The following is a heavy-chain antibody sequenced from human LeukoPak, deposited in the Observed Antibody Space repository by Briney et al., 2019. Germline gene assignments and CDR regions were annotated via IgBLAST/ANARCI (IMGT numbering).Heavy chain of an antibody. CDR1: GYTFTSYG. Sequence: GASVKVSCKASGYTFTSYGISWVRQAPGQGLEWMGWISAYNGNTNYAQRLQGRVTMTTDTSTSTAYMELRSLRSDDTAVYYCARDQSPYSSSLIFDYWGQGTLVTVSS. CDR3: ARDQSPYSSSLIFDY. D-gene: IGHD6-13*01. CDR2: ISAYNGNT. J-gene: IGHJ4*02. V-gene: IGHV1-18*01.